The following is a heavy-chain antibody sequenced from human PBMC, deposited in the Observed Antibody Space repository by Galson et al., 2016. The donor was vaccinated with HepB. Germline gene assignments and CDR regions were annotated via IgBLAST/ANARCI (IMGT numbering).Heavy chain of an antibody. Sequence: SLRLSCAASGFTFTSYGMHWVRQAPGKGLEWVAVISYDGYIKYYADSVKGRFTVSRDNSKNTLYLQMNSLRTEDTAVYYCARDASDSSGYRTGALDIWGQGTMVTVSS. CDR3: ARDASDSSGYRTGALDI. CDR2: ISYDGYIK. V-gene: IGHV3-30*03. CDR1: GFTFTSYG. D-gene: IGHD3-22*01. J-gene: IGHJ3*02.